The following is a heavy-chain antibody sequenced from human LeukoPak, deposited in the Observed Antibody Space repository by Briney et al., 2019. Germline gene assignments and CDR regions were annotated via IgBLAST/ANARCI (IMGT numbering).Heavy chain of an antibody. V-gene: IGHV3-21*04. CDR2: ISSSSSYI. Sequence: GGSLRLSCAASGFTFSSYTMNWVRQAPGKGLDWLSSISSSSSYIYYADSVKGRFTISRDNAKNSLYLQMNSLRAEDTALYYCARAGTSGGEPGSLDYWGQGTLVTVSS. CDR3: ARAGTSGGEPGSLDY. J-gene: IGHJ4*02. CDR1: GFTFSSYT. D-gene: IGHD3-10*01.